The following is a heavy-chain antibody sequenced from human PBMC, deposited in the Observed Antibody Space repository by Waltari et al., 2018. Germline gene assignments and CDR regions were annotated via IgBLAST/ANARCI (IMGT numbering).Heavy chain of an antibody. CDR3: AREGGMGQLVPPDY. CDR1: GGSFSGYY. Sequence: QVQLQQWGAGLLKPSETLSLTCAVYGGSFSGYYWSWIRQPPGKGLEWIGEINHSGSTNYNPSLKSRVTISVDTSKNQFSLKLSSVTAADTAVYYCAREGGMGQLVPPDYWGQGTLVTVSS. D-gene: IGHD6-6*01. V-gene: IGHV4-34*01. CDR2: INHSGST. J-gene: IGHJ4*02.